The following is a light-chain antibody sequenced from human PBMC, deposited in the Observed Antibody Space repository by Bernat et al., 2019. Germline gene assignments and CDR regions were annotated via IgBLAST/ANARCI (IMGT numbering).Light chain of an antibody. V-gene: IGLV2-14*01. CDR1: TSDVGGYNY. CDR3: SSYASSSIRV. Sequence: QSALTQPASVSGSPGQAITISCTGTTSDVGGYNYVSWFQQHPGKAPQLMIYDVSNRPSVISNRCSGSKSGNTASLTISGLQAEDEADYYCSSYASSSIRVFGGGSKLTDL. J-gene: IGLJ3*02. CDR2: DVS.